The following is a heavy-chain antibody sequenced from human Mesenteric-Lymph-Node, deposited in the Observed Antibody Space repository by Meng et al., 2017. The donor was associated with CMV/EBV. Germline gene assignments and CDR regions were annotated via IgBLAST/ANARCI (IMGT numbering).Heavy chain of an antibody. CDR2: INHSGST. CDR3: AREPYDINTSYFDY. Sequence: SETLSLTCTVSGGSISSSSYYWGWIRQPPGKGLEWIGEINHSGSTYYNPSLKSRVTISLDTSKNQFSLKLRSVTAADTAVYYCAREPYDINTSYFDYWGHGTLVTVSS. V-gene: IGHV4-39*07. D-gene: IGHD3-22*01. CDR1: GGSISSSSYY. J-gene: IGHJ4*01.